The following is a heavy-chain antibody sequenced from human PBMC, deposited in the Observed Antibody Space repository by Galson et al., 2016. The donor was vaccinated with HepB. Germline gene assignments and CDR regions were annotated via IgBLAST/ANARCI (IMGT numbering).Heavy chain of an antibody. Sequence: GKGLERVANIKQDGSEKYYVDSVKGRFTISRDNAKKSLYLQMNNVRTEDTAVYYCAREQMDNVWGKYHFFRVPNWFDPWGQGTLVTVSS. V-gene: IGHV3-7*03. D-gene: IGHD3-16*01. CDR3: AREQMDNVWGKYHFFRVPNWFDP. J-gene: IGHJ5*02. CDR2: IKQDGSEK.